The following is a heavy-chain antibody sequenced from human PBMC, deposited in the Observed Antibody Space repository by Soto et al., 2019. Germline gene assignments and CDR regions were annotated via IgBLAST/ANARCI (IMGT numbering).Heavy chain of an antibody. J-gene: IGHJ6*02. D-gene: IGHD2-21*01. CDR1: GYTFTNYD. Sequence: QVQLVQSGAEVRKPGASLKVSCKASGYTFTNYDVNWVRQASGQGLELMGWVSPASGNTYYAQKYQGRVIMTSDTSTTTAYMELNGLRSDDTAVYFCARGQGRLVMWGQGTTVTVSS. CDR3: ARGQGRLVM. CDR2: VSPASGNT. V-gene: IGHV1-8*01.